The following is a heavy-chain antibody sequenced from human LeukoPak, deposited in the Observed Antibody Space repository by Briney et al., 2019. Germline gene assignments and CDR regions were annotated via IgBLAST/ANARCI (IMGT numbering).Heavy chain of an antibody. Sequence: GGSLRLSCAASGFTFSSYGMDWVRQAPGKGLEWVAVIWYDGSNKYYADSVKGRFTISRDNSKNTLYLQMNSLRAEDTAVYYCARVPRYCSGGSCPRGYYYYGKDVWGKGTTVTVSS. V-gene: IGHV3-33*01. CDR2: IWYDGSNK. CDR3: ARVPRYCSGGSCPRGYYYYGKDV. CDR1: GFTFSSYG. D-gene: IGHD2-15*01. J-gene: IGHJ6*04.